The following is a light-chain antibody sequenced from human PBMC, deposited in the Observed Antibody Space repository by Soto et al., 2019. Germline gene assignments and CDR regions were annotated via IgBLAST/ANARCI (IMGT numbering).Light chain of an antibody. V-gene: IGKV1-16*02. Sequence: DIQMTQSPSSLSASVGDTVTITCRASQYISNYVAWFQQKPGQAPKSLIYAASKLHSGVPSKFTGSGSGTDFTLTNSSLQPDDSATYYCQQYNNFPLTFGGGTKVEI. J-gene: IGKJ4*01. CDR1: QYISNY. CDR3: QQYNNFPLT. CDR2: AAS.